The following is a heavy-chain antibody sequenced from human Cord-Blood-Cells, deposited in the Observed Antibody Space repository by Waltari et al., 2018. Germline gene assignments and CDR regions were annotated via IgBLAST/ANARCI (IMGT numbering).Heavy chain of an antibody. D-gene: IGHD3-3*01. V-gene: IGHV4-39*01. J-gene: IGHJ3*02. CDR1: GGSSSSSSYY. CDR3: ARQPGYDFWSGYYRAFDI. CDR2: IHYNGST. Sequence: QLQLQESGPGLVKPSETLSLTCTVSGGSSSSSSYYWGWIRPPPGTGLEWIGRIHYNGSTYYDPSLKSRVTISVDTSKNQFSLKLSSVTAADTAVYYCARQPGYDFWSGYYRAFDIWGQGTMVTVSS.